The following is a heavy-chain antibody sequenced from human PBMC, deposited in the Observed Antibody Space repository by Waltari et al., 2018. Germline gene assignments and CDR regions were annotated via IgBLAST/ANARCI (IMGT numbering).Heavy chain of an antibody. D-gene: IGHD3-10*01. CDR2: IYTSGST. V-gene: IGHV4-61*02. CDR3: ATGSGSYTGFDY. Sequence: QVQLQESGPGLVKPSQTLSLTCTVSGGSISSGSYYWSWPRQPAGKGLEWIGRIYTSGSTNYNPSLKSRVTISVDTSKNQFSLKLSSVTAADTAVYYCATGSGSYTGFDYWGQGTLVTVSS. CDR1: GGSISSGSYY. J-gene: IGHJ4*02.